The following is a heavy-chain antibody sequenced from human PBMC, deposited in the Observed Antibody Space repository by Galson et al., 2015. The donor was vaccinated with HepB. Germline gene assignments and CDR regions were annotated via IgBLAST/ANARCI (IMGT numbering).Heavy chain of an antibody. Sequence: SVKVSCKASGFAFSTSAVQWVRQTPGQRLEWIGWIVVGSGNTKYAQKLQDRVTMTWDRSTSTAYMELNSLRSEDTAVYYCAADDGGSGLGDYYYGMDVWGQGTTVTVS. CDR3: AADDGGSGLGDYYYGMDV. CDR1: GFAFSTSA. J-gene: IGHJ6*02. D-gene: IGHD3/OR15-3a*01. CDR2: IVVGSGNT. V-gene: IGHV1-58*01.